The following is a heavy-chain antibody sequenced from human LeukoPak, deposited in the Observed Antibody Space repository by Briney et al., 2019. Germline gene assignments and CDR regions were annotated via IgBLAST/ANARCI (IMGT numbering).Heavy chain of an antibody. Sequence: GESLKISCKASGYTFTSYGISWVRQAPGQGLEWMGWISTYNGNTNYAQKLQGRVTMTTDTSTSTAYMELRSLRSDDTAVYYCARVRDAGLRDFDYWGQGTLVTVSS. CDR3: ARVRDAGLRDFDY. J-gene: IGHJ4*02. D-gene: IGHD2-21*02. V-gene: IGHV1-18*01. CDR1: GYTFTSYG. CDR2: ISTYNGNT.